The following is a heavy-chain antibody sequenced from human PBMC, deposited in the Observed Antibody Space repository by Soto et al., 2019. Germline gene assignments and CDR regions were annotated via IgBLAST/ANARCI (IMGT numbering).Heavy chain of an antibody. Sequence: ASVKVSCKASGYTCPRYAMNWVRQAPGQSPEWMGWINPGNGNTKYSQRFQGRFTITRDTSASTAYMELGSLTSEDTAVYYCARRGALTSYYYGYYFDYWGQGTLVTVSS. CDR2: INPGNGNT. J-gene: IGHJ4*02. V-gene: IGHV1-3*01. D-gene: IGHD3-9*01. CDR1: GYTCPRYA. CDR3: ARRGALTSYYYGYYFDY.